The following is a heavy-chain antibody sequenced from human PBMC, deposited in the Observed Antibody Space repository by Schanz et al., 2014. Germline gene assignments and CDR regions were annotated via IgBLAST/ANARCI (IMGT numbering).Heavy chain of an antibody. J-gene: IGHJ4*02. CDR3: ARDGVDAAAGGNY. CDR1: GYTFTSYG. CDR2: ISPYNGNT. D-gene: IGHD6-13*01. V-gene: IGHV1-18*01. Sequence: QVQLVQSWAEVKGPGASVKVSCKASGYTFTSYGISWVRQAPGQGLEWMGWISPYNGNTNYAQKLQGRVTMTRDTSTSTVYMELSSLRSEDTAVYYCARDGVDAAAGGNYWGQGTLVTGSS.